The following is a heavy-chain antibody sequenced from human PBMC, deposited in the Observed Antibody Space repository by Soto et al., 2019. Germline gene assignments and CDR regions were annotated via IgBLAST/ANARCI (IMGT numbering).Heavy chain of an antibody. D-gene: IGHD2-21*01. V-gene: IGHV3-53*01. CDR3: ASHNMSDCFRCYYGMDV. CDR1: GLSVRDYY. Sequence: EVKLVESGGGLIKPGGSLRLSCTVSGLSVRDYYMNWVRQAPGKGLEWVAVIYSGGTADYAGSVKGRITISRDDSKNTLFLQMNSLRVEDTAVNYCASHNMSDCFRCYYGMDVWGHGTLDTVSS. J-gene: IGHJ6*02. CDR2: IYSGGTA.